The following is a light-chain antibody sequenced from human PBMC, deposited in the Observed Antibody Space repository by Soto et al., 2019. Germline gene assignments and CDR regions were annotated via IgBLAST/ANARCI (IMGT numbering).Light chain of an antibody. CDR2: GAS. CDR1: QSVYSSQ. J-gene: IGKJ2*01. CDR3: QQYGNSPYT. V-gene: IGKV3-20*01. Sequence: EIVLTQSPGTLSLSPGERATLSCRASQSVYSSQLAWYQQKPGQAPRLLIYGASSRASGIPDRFTGSGSGTDFALTISRLEPEDFAVYYCQQYGNSPYTFGQGTKLEIK.